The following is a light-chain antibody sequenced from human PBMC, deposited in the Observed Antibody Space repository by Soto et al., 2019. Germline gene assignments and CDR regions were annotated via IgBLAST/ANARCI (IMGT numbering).Light chain of an antibody. CDR3: SSYTRTSTYV. Sequence: QSVLTQPSSVSGSPGQSITISCTGTSSDVGAYNYVSWYQQHPGKAPKLMIYDVTNRPAGVSNRFSVSKSGNTASLTISGLQAEDEADYYCSSYTRTSTYVFGAGTKVTVL. CDR2: DVT. V-gene: IGLV2-14*01. J-gene: IGLJ1*01. CDR1: SSDVGAYNY.